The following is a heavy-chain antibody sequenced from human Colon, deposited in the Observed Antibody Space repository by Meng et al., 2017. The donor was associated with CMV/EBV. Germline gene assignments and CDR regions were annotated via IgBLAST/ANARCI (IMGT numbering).Heavy chain of an antibody. D-gene: IGHD3-3*01. CDR3: ARQAGRTVFGVIIPAYFDY. J-gene: IGHJ4*02. Sequence: GESLKISCAASGFTVSSNYMTWVRQAPGKGLEWVSAIYSGGSTYYADSVKGRFTISRDYSKNTLYLQMNSLRAEDTAVYYCARQAGRTVFGVIIPAYFDYWGQGTLVTVSS. CDR2: IYSGGST. CDR1: GFTVSSNY. V-gene: IGHV3-66*02.